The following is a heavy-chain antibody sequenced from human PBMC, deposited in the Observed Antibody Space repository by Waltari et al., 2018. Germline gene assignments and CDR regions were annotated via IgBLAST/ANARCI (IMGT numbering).Heavy chain of an antibody. V-gene: IGHV4-34*01. CDR3: ARGRPFYETSGYYYNY. D-gene: IGHD3-22*01. Sequence: QVQLQQWGAGLLKPSETLSLTCAVYAGSFSYYFWGCIRQAPGKGLEWIGEINHSGSTNYSPSLKSRVTISLDTSKSQFSLTLTSVTAADTALYYCARGRPFYETSGYYYNYWGQGTLVTVSS. CDR1: AGSFSYYF. J-gene: IGHJ4*02. CDR2: INHSGST.